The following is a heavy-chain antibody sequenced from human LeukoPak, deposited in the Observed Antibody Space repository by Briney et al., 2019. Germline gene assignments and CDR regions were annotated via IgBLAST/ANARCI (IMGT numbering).Heavy chain of an antibody. CDR1: GGSISSYY. CDR2: IYTSGST. J-gene: IGHJ4*02. D-gene: IGHD3-10*01. Sequence: SETLSLTCTVSGGSISSYYWSWIRQPAGKGLEWIGRIYTSGSTNYNPSLKSRVTMSVDTSKNQFSLKLSSVTAADTAVYYCARLPQRRTYYYGSGNDYWGQGTLVTVSS. CDR3: ARLPQRRTYYYGSGNDY. V-gene: IGHV4-4*07.